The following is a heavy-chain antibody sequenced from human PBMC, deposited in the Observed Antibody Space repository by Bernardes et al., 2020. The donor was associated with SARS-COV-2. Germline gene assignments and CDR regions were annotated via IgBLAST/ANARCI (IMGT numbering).Heavy chain of an antibody. CDR1: GGTFSSYA. Sequence: SVKVSCKASGGTFSSYAITWVRQAPGQGLEWMGGIIPIFATANYAQKFQGRVTITADESTSTAYMELSSLRSEDTALYYCARTPVDTAMATEYYFDYWGQGTLVTVSS. CDR3: ARTPVDTAMATEYYFDY. CDR2: IIPIFATA. V-gene: IGHV1-69*13. J-gene: IGHJ4*02. D-gene: IGHD5-18*01.